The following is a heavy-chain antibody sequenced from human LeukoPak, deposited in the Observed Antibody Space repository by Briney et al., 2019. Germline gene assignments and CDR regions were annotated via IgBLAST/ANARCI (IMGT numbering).Heavy chain of an antibody. D-gene: IGHD2-2*01. Sequence: SETLSLTCTVSGGSISTYYWSWIRQPPGKGLEWIGYIYYSGSANYNPSLKSRVTISVDTSRNQFSLQLTSVTATDTAMYFCAGHLMTPAGLRWFDPWGQGILVIVSS. CDR2: IYYSGSA. CDR1: GGSISTYY. CDR3: AGHLMTPAGLRWFDP. J-gene: IGHJ5*02. V-gene: IGHV4-59*08.